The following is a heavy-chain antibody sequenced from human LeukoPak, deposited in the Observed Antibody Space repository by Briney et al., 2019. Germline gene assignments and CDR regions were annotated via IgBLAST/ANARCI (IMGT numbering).Heavy chain of an antibody. CDR2: IYYSGST. J-gene: IGHJ4*02. V-gene: IGHV4-59*12. D-gene: IGHD6-19*01. Sequence: SETLSLTCTVSGVSISSYYWSWIRQPPGKGLEWIGYIYYSGSTHYNPSLKSRVTISVDKSKNQFSLNLSSVTAADTAVYFCARRGSGWYFEYWGQGTLVTVSS. CDR3: ARRGSGWYFEY. CDR1: GVSISSYY.